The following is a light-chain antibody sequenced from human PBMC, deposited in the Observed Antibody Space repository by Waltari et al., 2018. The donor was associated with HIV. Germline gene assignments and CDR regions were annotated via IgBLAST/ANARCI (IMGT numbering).Light chain of an antibody. V-gene: IGLV1-40*01. Sequence: QPVLTQPPSASGAPGLGVTVSCTGSGSHLGAGYGVPWYQQLPGTAPKLLIYGNINRPSGVPDRFSASKSGTSASLAITGLQPEDEADYYCQSYDSSLSAWVFGGGTKLTVL. CDR3: QSYDSSLSAWV. J-gene: IGLJ3*02. CDR2: GNI. CDR1: GSHLGAGYG.